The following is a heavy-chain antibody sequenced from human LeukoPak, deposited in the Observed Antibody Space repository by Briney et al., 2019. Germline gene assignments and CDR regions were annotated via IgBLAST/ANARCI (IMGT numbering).Heavy chain of an antibody. CDR2: IRSKAYGGTT. CDR3: TRDTIRRSKYDFWSGYYF. CDR1: GFTFGDYA. D-gene: IGHD3-3*01. V-gene: IGHV3-49*04. Sequence: PGGSLRLSCTASGFTFGDYAMSWVRQAPGKGLEWVGFIRSKAYGGTTEYAASVKGRFTISRDDSKSIAYLQMNSLKTEDTAVYYCTRDTIRRSKYDFWSGYYFWGQGTLVTVSS. J-gene: IGHJ4*02.